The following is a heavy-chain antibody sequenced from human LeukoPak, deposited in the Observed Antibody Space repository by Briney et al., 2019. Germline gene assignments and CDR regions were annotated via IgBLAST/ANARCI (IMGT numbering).Heavy chain of an antibody. V-gene: IGHV3-66*02. CDR1: GFTVSSNY. CDR3: ARDSTYYDILTGLSSRGGFDP. J-gene: IGHJ5*02. D-gene: IGHD3-9*01. Sequence: GGSLRLSCAASGFTVSSNYMSWVRQAPGTGLEWVSVINSGGSTYYADSVKGRFTISRDNSKNTLYLQMNSLRAEDTAVYYCARDSTYYDILTGLSSRGGFDPWGQGTLVTVSS. CDR2: INSGGST.